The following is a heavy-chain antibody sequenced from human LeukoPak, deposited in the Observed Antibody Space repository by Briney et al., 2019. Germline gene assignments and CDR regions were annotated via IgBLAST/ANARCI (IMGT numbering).Heavy chain of an antibody. J-gene: IGHJ3*01. Sequence: GGSLRLSCAASGSTFTNAWMNWVRQAPGKGLEWVGRIKSKSDGGTIDYAAPVKGRFTISRDDPKITLYLQMNSLKTEDTAVYYCAHGLWHYDAFDVWGQGTLVTVSS. CDR3: AHGLWHYDAFDV. V-gene: IGHV3-15*01. D-gene: IGHD3-10*01. CDR2: IKSKSDGGTI. CDR1: GSTFTNAW.